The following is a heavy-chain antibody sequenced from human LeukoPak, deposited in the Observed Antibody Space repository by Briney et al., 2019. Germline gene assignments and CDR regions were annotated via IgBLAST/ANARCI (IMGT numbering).Heavy chain of an antibody. V-gene: IGHV1-8*01. Sequence: ASVKVSCKASGYTFTSYDFNWVRQATGQRPEWMGWMSLNSGDTGYAQKFQDRVTMTRNTSISTAYMELSSLRSDDTAVYYCARGPPNWGYDYWGPGTLVTVSS. CDR2: MSLNSGDT. CDR1: GYTFTSYD. CDR3: ARGPPNWGYDY. J-gene: IGHJ4*02. D-gene: IGHD7-27*01.